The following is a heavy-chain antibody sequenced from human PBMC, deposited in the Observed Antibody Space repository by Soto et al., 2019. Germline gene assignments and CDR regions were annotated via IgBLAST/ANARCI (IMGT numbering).Heavy chain of an antibody. CDR3: AKDRGPCSGNKCSSLYYYYGMDV. CDR1: GFKFGDYA. CDR2: VSWNSEIV. J-gene: IGHJ6*02. Sequence: EVQLVESGGGLVQPGRSLRLSCEASGFKFGDYAMHWVRQAPGKGLEWVSGVSWNSEIVGYADSVKGRFTISRDNAKNSLYLEMNSLRTEDTALYYCAKDRGPCSGNKCSSLYYYYGMDVWGQRTTVTVSS. V-gene: IGHV3-9*01. D-gene: IGHD2-15*01.